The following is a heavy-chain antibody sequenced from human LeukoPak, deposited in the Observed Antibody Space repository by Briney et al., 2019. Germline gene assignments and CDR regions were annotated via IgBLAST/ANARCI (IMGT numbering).Heavy chain of an antibody. V-gene: IGHV1-18*01. D-gene: IGHD2-2*01. Sequence: ASVKVSCKASGYTFTSYGISWVRQAPGQGLEWMGWISAYNGNTNYAQMVQGRVTMTTDTSTSTAYMEVRSLRSDDTAMNYCARDVGDIVTIPAAISVPWGQGTLVTVSS. J-gene: IGHJ5*02. CDR3: ARDVGDIVTIPAAISVP. CDR2: ISAYNGNT. CDR1: GYTFTSYG.